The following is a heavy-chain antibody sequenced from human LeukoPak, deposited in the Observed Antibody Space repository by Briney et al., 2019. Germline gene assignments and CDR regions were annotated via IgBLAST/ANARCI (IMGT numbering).Heavy chain of an antibody. CDR1: GFTFSRYW. CDR2: INPDGKDI. V-gene: IGHV3-74*01. Sequence: GGSLRLSCAASGFTFSRYWMYWVRQVPGKGLVWVSRINPDGKDITYADSVKGRFTVSRDSAKNTLYLQIDSLRAEDTAVYYCLRGKPFDYWGQGTLVTVSS. J-gene: IGHJ4*02. D-gene: IGHD3-10*01. CDR3: LRGKPFDY.